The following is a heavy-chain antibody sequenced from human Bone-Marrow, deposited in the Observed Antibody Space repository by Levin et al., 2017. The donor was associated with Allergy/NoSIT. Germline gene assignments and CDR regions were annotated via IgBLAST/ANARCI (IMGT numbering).Heavy chain of an antibody. CDR3: ARGAYYYDSSGYY. CDR1: GFTFSSYA. J-gene: IGHJ4*02. CDR2: ISYDGSNK. D-gene: IGHD3-22*01. V-gene: IGHV3-30*04. Sequence: GGSLRLSCAASGFTFSSYAMHWVRQAPGKGLEWVAVISYDGSNKYYADSVKGRFTISRDNSKNTLYLQMNSLRAEDTAVYYCARGAYYYDSSGYYWGQGTLVTVSS.